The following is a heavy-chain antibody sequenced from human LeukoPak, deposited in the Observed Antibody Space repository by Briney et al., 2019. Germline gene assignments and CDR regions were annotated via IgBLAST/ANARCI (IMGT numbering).Heavy chain of an antibody. CDR1: GFTFSSYA. CDR2: ISGSGGRT. J-gene: IGHJ4*02. V-gene: IGHV3-23*01. Sequence: PGRSLRLSCAASGFTFSSYAMSWVRQAPGKGLEWVSTISGSGGRTYYADSVKGRFTISRDNSKNTLYLQMNSLRAEATAVYYCARAVYGYCGGAGCYSAFDCWGQGTLVTVSS. D-gene: IGHD2-15*01. CDR3: ARAVYGYCGGAGCYSAFDC.